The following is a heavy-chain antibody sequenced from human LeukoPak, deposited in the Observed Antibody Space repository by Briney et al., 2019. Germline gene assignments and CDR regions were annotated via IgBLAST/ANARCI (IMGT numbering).Heavy chain of an antibody. CDR3: ARQYSDILTGYHRGELYWYFDL. J-gene: IGHJ2*01. Sequence: SETLSLTCTVSGGSISSSSYYWGWIRQPPGKGLEWIGSIYYSGSTYYNPSLKSRVTISVDTSKNQFSLKLSSVSAADTAVYYCARQYSDILTGYHRGELYWYFDLWGRGTLVTVSS. D-gene: IGHD3-9*01. CDR2: IYYSGST. CDR1: GGSISSSSYY. V-gene: IGHV4-39*07.